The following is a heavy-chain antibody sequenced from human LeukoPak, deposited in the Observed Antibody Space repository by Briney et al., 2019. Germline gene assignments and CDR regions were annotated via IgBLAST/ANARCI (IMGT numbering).Heavy chain of an antibody. V-gene: IGHV1-2*02. D-gene: IGHD1-7*01. CDR3: ARVPGITGTTTPVGWFDP. CDR1: GYTFTVYY. CDR2: INPNSGGT. Sequence: ASVKVSCKASGYTFTVYYMHWVRQAPGQGLEWMGWINPNSGGTNYAQKFQGRVTMTRDTSISTAYMELSRLRSDDTAVYYCARVPGITGTTTPVGWFDPWGQGTLVTVSS. J-gene: IGHJ5*02.